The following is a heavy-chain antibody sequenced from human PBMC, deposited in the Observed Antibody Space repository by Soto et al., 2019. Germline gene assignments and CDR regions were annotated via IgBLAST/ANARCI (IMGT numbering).Heavy chain of an antibody. J-gene: IGHJ4*02. CDR1: GFTFSSYG. V-gene: IGHV3-30*18. CDR3: AKDWQYSTSSV. D-gene: IGHD6-6*01. Sequence: GGSLRLSCAPSGFTFSSYGMHWVRQAPGRGLEWVAVISYDGSNKYYADSVKGLFTISRDNSKNTLYLQMNSLRAEDTAVYYCAKDWQYSTSSVWGQGTLVTVS. CDR2: ISYDGSNK.